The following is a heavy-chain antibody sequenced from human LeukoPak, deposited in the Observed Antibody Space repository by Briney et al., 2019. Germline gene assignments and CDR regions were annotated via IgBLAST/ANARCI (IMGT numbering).Heavy chain of an antibody. CDR3: ARSIAAAGTTDAFDI. D-gene: IGHD6-13*01. Sequence: SETLSLTCTVSGGSISSYYWSWIRQPPGKGLEWIGYIYHSGSTYYNPSLKSRVTISVDRSKNQFSLKLSSVTAADTAVYYCARSIAAAGTTDAFDIWGQGTMVTVSS. V-gene: IGHV4-59*12. CDR1: GGSISSYY. J-gene: IGHJ3*02. CDR2: IYHSGST.